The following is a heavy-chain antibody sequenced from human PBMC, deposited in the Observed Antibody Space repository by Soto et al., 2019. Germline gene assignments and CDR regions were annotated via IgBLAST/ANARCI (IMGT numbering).Heavy chain of an antibody. CDR2: IYWNGIE. J-gene: IGHJ4*02. CDR3: AHGDPLDSHY. V-gene: IGHV2-5*01. D-gene: IGHD3-10*01. CDR1: GFSLSNSGES. Sequence: QITLEESGPAVVKPTQTLTLTCTFSGFSLSNSGESVGWIRQPPGKALEWLGLIYWNGIERYNPSLKRRLSITKDTSKNHVLLTVTNMDPVDTATYFCAHGDPLDSHYWGQGTLVTVSP.